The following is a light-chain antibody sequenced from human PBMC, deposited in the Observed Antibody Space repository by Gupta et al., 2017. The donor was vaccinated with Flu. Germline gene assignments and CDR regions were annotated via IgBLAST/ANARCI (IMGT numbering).Light chain of an antibody. CDR1: QSISSW. Sequence: DIPMTPSPSTLSASVGDRVTITCRASQSISSWLAWYQQKPGKAPKLLIYKASSLESGVPSRFSGSGSGTEFTLTISSLQPDDFATYYCQQYNSYSTTFGGGTKVEIK. V-gene: IGKV1-5*03. J-gene: IGKJ4*01. CDR2: KAS. CDR3: QQYNSYSTT.